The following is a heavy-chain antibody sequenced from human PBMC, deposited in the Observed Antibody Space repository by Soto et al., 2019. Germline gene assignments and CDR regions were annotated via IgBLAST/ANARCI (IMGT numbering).Heavy chain of an antibody. CDR2: INQDGSEK. CDR3: ARVHIVVVVGGTAQGYFDL. V-gene: IGHV3-7*05. J-gene: IGHJ4*02. CDR1: GFTFSNYW. D-gene: IGHD2-15*01. Sequence: GGSLRLSCAASGFTFSNYWMSWLRQAPGKGLEWVTNINQDGSEKYYVDSVKGRFTISRDNAQNSLFLQMNSLRAEDTAVYFCARVHIVVVVGGTAQGYFDLWGQGTLVTVSS.